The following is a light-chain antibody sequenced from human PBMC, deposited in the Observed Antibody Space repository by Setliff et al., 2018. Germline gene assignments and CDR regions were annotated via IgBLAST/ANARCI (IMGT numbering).Light chain of an antibody. CDR3: GAWDRSLSVYV. V-gene: IGLV1-51*01. CDR1: SSNIGNYY. CDR2: DNE. J-gene: IGLJ1*01. Sequence: QSVLTQPPSVSAAPGQKVTISCSGSSSNIGNYYVSWYQQLPGTAPKLLIYDNERPSGIPDRFSASKSGTSATLGITGLQTGDEADYYCGAWDRSLSVYVFGTGTKVTVL.